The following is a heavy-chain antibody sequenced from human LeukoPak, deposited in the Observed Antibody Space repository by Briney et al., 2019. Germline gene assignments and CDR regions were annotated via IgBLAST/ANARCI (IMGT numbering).Heavy chain of an antibody. D-gene: IGHD2-2*01. CDR3: ARLYCRSTSCQDYYFDS. CDR1: GYTFTSYY. J-gene: IGHJ4*02. V-gene: IGHV1-46*01. CDR2: INPSGGST. Sequence: ASVKVSCKASGYTFTSYYMHWVRQAPGQGLEWMGIINPSGGSTSYAQKFQGRVTMTTDTSTSTAYLELRSLKSDDTAVFYCARLYCRSTSCQDYYFDSWGQGTLVTVSS.